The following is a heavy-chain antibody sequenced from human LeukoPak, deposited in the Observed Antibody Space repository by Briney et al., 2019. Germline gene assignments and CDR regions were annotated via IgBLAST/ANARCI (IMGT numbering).Heavy chain of an antibody. J-gene: IGHJ5*02. CDR1: GYTFTGYY. Sequence: ASVKVSCKASGYTFTGYYMHWVRQAPGQGLEWMGWINPNSGGTNYAQKFRGRVTMTRDTSISTAYMELSRLRSDDTAVYYCARVTLLWFGESRGWFDPWGQGTLVTVSS. CDR3: ARVTLLWFGESRGWFDP. CDR2: INPNSGGT. D-gene: IGHD3-10*01. V-gene: IGHV1-2*02.